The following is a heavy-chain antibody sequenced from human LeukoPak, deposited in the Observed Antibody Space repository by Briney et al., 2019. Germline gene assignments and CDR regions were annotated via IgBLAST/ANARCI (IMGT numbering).Heavy chain of an antibody. CDR1: GYSFTYHC. D-gene: IGHD2-2*01. V-gene: IGHV5-51*01. CDR2: IYPGDSDT. Sequence: GESLKIFCEGSGYSFTYHCIGSVRRMPPKGLQWMRIIYPGDSDTRYSPSFQGQVTISADKSISTAYLQWSSLKASDTAMYYCAILATGNLPAPMNYWGQGTLVTVSS. J-gene: IGHJ4*02. CDR3: AILATGNLPAPMNY.